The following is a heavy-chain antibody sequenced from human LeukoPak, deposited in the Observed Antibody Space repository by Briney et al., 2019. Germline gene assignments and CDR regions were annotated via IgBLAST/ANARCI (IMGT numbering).Heavy chain of an antibody. CDR1: GFTLSDHY. V-gene: IGHV3-72*01. D-gene: IGHD3-22*01. CDR3: VSVGGYNSGRYFPDY. Sequence: GGSLRLSCAASGFTLSDHYMDWVRQAPGQGLEWVGRTRNKANSYTTEYAASVKGRFTISRDDSKNSLYLQMNSLKTEDTAVYYCVSVGGYNSGRYFPDYWGQGTLVTLSS. J-gene: IGHJ4*02. CDR2: TRNKANSYTT.